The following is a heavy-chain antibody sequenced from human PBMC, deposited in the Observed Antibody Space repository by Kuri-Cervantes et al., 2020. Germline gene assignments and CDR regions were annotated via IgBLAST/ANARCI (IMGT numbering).Heavy chain of an antibody. CDR3: AREGVRGAFDY. Sequence: SETLSLTCTVSGGSVSSGSYYWSWIRQPPGKGLEWIGYNYYSGSTNYNPSLKSRVTISVDKSKNQFSLKLSSVTAADTAVYYCAREGVRGAFDYWGQGTLVTVSS. CDR1: GGSVSSGSYY. V-gene: IGHV4-61*01. D-gene: IGHD3-10*01. J-gene: IGHJ4*02. CDR2: NYYSGST.